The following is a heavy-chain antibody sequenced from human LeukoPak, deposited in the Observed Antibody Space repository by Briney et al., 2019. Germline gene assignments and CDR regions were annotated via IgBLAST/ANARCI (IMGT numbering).Heavy chain of an antibody. CDR2: ISGSGGST. J-gene: IGHJ4*02. V-gene: IGHV3-23*01. D-gene: IGHD1-26*01. Sequence: GGSLRLSCAASGFTFSSYGMSWVRQAPGKGLEWVSAISGSGGSTYYADSVKGRFTVSRDNSKNTLYLQMNSLRAEDTAVYYCAKGEGATFDYWGQGTLVTVSS. CDR3: AKGEGATFDY. CDR1: GFTFSSYG.